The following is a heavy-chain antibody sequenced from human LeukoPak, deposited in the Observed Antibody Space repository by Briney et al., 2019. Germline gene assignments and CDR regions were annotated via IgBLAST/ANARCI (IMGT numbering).Heavy chain of an antibody. Sequence: SQTLSLTCTVSGDSITSGGYYWSWIRQRPGKGLEWIGYIYKTGSTYYSPSLKSRVTMSVDTSRNQFSLKLNSVTAADTAVYYCARGLIVPSTIFDYWGQGALVTVSS. V-gene: IGHV4-31*03. CDR1: GDSITSGGYY. CDR3: ARGLIVPSTIFDY. D-gene: IGHD2-2*02. CDR2: IYKTGST. J-gene: IGHJ4*02.